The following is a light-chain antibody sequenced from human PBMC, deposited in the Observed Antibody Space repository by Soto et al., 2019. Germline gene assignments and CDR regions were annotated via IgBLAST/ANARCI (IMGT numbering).Light chain of an antibody. J-gene: IGLJ2*01. CDR1: SSDVGGYNY. CDR3: SSYAGSNNLHVL. V-gene: IGLV2-8*01. CDR2: EVI. Sequence: QSALTQPPSASGSPGQSVAISCTGTSSDVGGYNYVSWYQQHPGKAPKLMIYEVIKRPSGVPDRFSGSKSGNTASLTVSGLQAEDEADYYCSSYAGSNNLHVLFGGGTKLTVL.